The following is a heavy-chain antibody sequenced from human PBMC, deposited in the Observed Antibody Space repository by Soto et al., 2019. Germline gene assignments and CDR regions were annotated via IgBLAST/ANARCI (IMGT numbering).Heavy chain of an antibody. CDR1: GFTFSSYA. J-gene: IGHJ4*02. Sequence: GGSLRLSCAASGFTFSSYAMSWVRQASGKGLEWVSAISGGGGSIYYADSVKGRFTISRDNSKNTLYLQMNSLRAVDTAIYYCAKSPYYDILTGYYCDYWGQGTLVTVSS. D-gene: IGHD3-9*01. V-gene: IGHV3-23*01. CDR2: ISGGGGSI. CDR3: AKSPYYDILTGYYCDY.